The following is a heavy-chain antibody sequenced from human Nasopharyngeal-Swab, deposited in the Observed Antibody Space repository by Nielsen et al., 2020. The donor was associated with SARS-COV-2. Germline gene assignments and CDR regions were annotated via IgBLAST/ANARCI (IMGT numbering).Heavy chain of an antibody. CDR3: ARSGQWLVQDY. V-gene: IGHV3-33*01. CDR1: GFTFSSYG. CDR2: IWYDGSNT. D-gene: IGHD6-19*01. Sequence: GESLKISCAASGFTFSSYGMHWVRQAPGKGLEWVAVIWYDGSNTYYADSVKGRFTISRDNSKNTLYLQMNSQRAEDTAVYYCARSGQWLVQDYWGQGTLVTVSS. J-gene: IGHJ4*02.